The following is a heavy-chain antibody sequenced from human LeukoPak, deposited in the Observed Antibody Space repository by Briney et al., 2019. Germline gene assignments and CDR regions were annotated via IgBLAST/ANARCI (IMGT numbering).Heavy chain of an antibody. CDR3: ERAGCSSTSCFDY. Sequence: KPGGSLGLSCAASGFIFSDYYMSWVRQAPGKGLEGVSYIIASGSTVNYATCVKGRFTISRDNDKSSLYLQMNNLTAEDTAVYYCERAGCSSTSCFDYWGQGTLVIVSS. CDR2: IIASGSTV. J-gene: IGHJ4*02. V-gene: IGHV3-11*04. CDR1: GFIFSDYY. D-gene: IGHD2-2*01.